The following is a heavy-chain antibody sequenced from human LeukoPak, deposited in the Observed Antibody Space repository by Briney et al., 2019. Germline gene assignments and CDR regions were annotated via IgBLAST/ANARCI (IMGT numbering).Heavy chain of an antibody. J-gene: IGHJ4*02. CDR2: ISSGGDII. Sequence: PGGSLRLSCAASGFTFTDHYMSWVRQAPGKGLEWVSYISSGGDIIYYADSVKGRFTVSRDNAKNSLYLQMNSLRAEDTALYYCAKDNQYYYDSSGYFDYWGQGTLVTVSS. CDR3: AKDNQYYYDSSGYFDY. CDR1: GFTFTDHY. V-gene: IGHV3-11*01. D-gene: IGHD3-22*01.